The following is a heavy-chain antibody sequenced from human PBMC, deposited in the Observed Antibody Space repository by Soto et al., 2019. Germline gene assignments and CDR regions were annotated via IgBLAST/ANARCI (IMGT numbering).Heavy chain of an antibody. CDR1: GYTFTISG. Sequence: QVQLVQSGAEVKKPGASVKVSCKASGYTFTISGITWVRQAPGQGLEWMGWISANNGNTNYAQNVQGRVTMTTDTSTSTAYMELRSLRTDDTAVYYCARCGNWNYASDSWGQGTLVTVS. J-gene: IGHJ4*02. D-gene: IGHD1-7*01. CDR2: ISANNGNT. V-gene: IGHV1-18*01. CDR3: ARCGNWNYASDS.